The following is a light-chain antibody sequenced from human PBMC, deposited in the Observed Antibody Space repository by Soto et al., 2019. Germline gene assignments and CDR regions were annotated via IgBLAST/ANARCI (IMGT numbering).Light chain of an antibody. Sequence: QSALTQPASVSRSPGQSVTISCTGTGSDIGAYNYVSWYQQHPGKAPKLIIYGVTHRPSGVSTRFSASKSAYTASLTISGLQAEDEADYYCSSFTTSYFYVFGPGTKVTVL. J-gene: IGLJ1*01. V-gene: IGLV2-14*01. CDR1: GSDIGAYNY. CDR2: GVT. CDR3: SSFTTSYFYV.